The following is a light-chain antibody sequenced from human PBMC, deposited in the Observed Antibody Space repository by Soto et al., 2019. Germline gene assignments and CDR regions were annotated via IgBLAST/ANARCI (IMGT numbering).Light chain of an antibody. J-gene: IGKJ2*01. CDR1: QSISTW. V-gene: IGKV1-5*01. CDR3: QQYNSYWYT. Sequence: GDRVTITCRASQSISTWLAWYQQKPGEAPRLLIHDASSLESGVPSRFSGSGSGTEFTLTISSLQPDDFATYYCQQYNSYWYTFGQGTKLEIK. CDR2: DAS.